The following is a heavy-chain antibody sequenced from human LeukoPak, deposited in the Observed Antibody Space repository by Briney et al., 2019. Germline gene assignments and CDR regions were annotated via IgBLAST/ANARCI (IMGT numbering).Heavy chain of an antibody. CDR1: GFTFSDYY. D-gene: IGHD4-17*01. J-gene: IGHJ6*02. CDR3: ARDPKNSVLDHGDYYYYGMDV. Sequence: GGSLRLSCAASGFTFSDYYMSWIRQAPGKGLEWVSYISSSGSTIYYADSVKGRFTISRDNAKNSLYLQMNSLRAEDTAVYYCARDPKNSVLDHGDYYYYGMDVWGQGTTVPVSS. CDR2: ISSSGSTI. V-gene: IGHV3-11*01.